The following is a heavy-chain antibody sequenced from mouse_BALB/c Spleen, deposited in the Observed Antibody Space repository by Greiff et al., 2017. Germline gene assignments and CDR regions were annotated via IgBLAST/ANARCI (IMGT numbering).Heavy chain of an antibody. D-gene: IGHD2-1*01. J-gene: IGHJ1*01. CDR3: ARGIYYGNYDWYFDV. CDR1: GFTFSSYA. CDR2: ISSGGST. V-gene: IGHV5-6-5*01. Sequence: EVKLMESGGGLVKPGGSLKLSCAASGFTFSSYAMSWVRQTPEKRLEWVASISSGGSTYYPDSVKGRFTISRDNARNILYLQMSSLRSEDTAMYYCARGIYYGNYDWYFDVWGAGTTVTVSS.